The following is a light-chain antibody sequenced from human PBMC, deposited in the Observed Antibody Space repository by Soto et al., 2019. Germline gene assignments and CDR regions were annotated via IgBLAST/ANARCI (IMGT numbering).Light chain of an antibody. Sequence: DIVMTQSPDSLAVSLGERATINCKSSQSVLYSSNNKNYLAWYQQKPGQPPKLLIYWASTRESGVPDRFSGSGSGTDFPLTISSLQAEDVAVYYCQQYYRPWTFGQETKVEIK. J-gene: IGKJ1*01. CDR1: QSVLYSSNNKNY. V-gene: IGKV4-1*01. CDR2: WAS. CDR3: QQYYRPWT.